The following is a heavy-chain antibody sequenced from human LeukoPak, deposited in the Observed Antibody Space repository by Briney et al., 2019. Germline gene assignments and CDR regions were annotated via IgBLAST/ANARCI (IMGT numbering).Heavy chain of an antibody. CDR2: INHGGGT. Sequence: IPSETLSLTCAVYGGSFSGYYWSWIRQPPGKGLEWIGEINHGGGTNYNPSLKSRVTISVDTSKNQFSLKLSSVTAADTAVYYCARGCSSTSCYRITPFDYWGQGTLVTVSS. CDR1: GGSFSGYY. D-gene: IGHD2-2*01. V-gene: IGHV4-34*01. CDR3: ARGCSSTSCYRITPFDY. J-gene: IGHJ4*02.